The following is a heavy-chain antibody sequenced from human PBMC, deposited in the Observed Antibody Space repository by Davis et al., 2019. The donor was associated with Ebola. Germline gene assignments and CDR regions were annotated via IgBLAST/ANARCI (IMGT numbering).Heavy chain of an antibody. CDR1: GFTFSSYA. Sequence: GGSLRLSCAASGFTFSSYAMNWVRQAPGKGLEWVSGISRSGYSTYYADSVKGRFTISRDNSKNTLYLQMNSLRAEDTAVYYCAIANRGPVADTGDYWGQGTLVTVSS. CDR2: ISRSGYST. CDR3: AIANRGPVADTGDY. V-gene: IGHV3-23*01. J-gene: IGHJ4*02. D-gene: IGHD6-19*01.